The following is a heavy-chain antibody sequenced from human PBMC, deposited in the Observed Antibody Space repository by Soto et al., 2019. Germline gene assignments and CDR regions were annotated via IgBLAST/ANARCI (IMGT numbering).Heavy chain of an antibody. V-gene: IGHV1-69*01. CDR3: ARGGSDYYDSSGSPTFDY. CDR2: IIPIFGTA. Sequence: QVQLVQSGAEVKKPGSPVKVSCKASGGTFSSYAISWVRQAPGQGLEWMGGIIPIFGTANYAQKFQGRVTITADESTSTAYMELSSLRSEDTAVYYCARGGSDYYDSSGSPTFDYWGQGTLVTVSS. D-gene: IGHD3-22*01. J-gene: IGHJ4*02. CDR1: GGTFSSYA.